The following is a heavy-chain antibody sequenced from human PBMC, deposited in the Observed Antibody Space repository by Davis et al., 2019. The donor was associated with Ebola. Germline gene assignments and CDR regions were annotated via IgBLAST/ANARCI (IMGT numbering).Heavy chain of an antibody. J-gene: IGHJ3*02. Sequence: GESLKISCSASGFTFNNYAMHWVRQAPGRGLDFVSGIYDNGGTTHYADSVKGRFTISRDDSRSTVYLQMSSLTVEDTALYYCVKDRRGSYAFDIWGQGTMVTVSS. D-gene: IGHD1-26*01. CDR1: GFTFNNYA. CDR3: VKDRRGSYAFDI. V-gene: IGHV3-64D*06. CDR2: IYDNGGTT.